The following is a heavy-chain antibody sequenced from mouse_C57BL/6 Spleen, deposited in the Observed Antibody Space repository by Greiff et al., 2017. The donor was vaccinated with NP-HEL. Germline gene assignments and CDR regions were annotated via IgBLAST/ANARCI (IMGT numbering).Heavy chain of an antibody. D-gene: IGHD2-13*01. CDR3: ASDYAKGAWFAY. CDR2: IDPSDSYT. Sequence: QVQLQQSGAELVMPGASVKLSCKASGYTFTSYWMHWVKQRPGQGLEWIGEIDPSDSYTNYNQKFKGKSTLTVDKSSSTAYMQLSSLTSEDSAVYYCASDYAKGAWFAYWGQGTLVTVSA. J-gene: IGHJ3*01. V-gene: IGHV1-69*01. CDR1: GYTFTSYW.